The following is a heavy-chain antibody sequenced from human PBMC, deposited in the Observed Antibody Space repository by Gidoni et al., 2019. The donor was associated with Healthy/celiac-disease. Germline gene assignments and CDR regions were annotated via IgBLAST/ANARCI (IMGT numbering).Heavy chain of an antibody. V-gene: IGHV3-74*01. Sequence: EVQLVESGGGLVQPGGSLRLSCAASGFTFSSYWMHWVRQAPGKGLVWVSRINSDGSRTSYADSVKGRFTSSRDNAKNTLYLQMNSLRAEDTAVYYCAREYSSSWYNWFDPWGQGTLVTVSS. CDR3: AREYSSSWYNWFDP. CDR2: INSDGSRT. D-gene: IGHD6-13*01. J-gene: IGHJ5*02. CDR1: GFTFSSYW.